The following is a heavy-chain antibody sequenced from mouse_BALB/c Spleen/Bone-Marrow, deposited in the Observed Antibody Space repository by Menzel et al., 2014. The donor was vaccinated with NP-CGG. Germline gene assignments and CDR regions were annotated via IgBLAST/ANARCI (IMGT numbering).Heavy chain of an antibody. CDR3: AIGNYSDY. CDR1: GYSFTGYY. J-gene: IGHJ2*01. D-gene: IGHD1-1*02. CDR2: VNPNNGGT. Sequence: EVQLQQSGHDLVKPGASVKISCKASGYSFTGYYMHWVKQSHGKRLEWIGRVNPNNGGTSYNQKFKGKAILTVDKSSSXXXMELRSLTSEDSXVYYCAIGNYSDYWGQGTTLTVSS. V-gene: IGHV1-26*01.